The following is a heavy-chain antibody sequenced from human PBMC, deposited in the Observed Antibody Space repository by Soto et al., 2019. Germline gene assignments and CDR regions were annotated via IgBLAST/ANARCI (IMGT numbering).Heavy chain of an antibody. CDR3: ARRTIAAADENWFDP. CDR1: DGSSSSGGYY. CDR2: IYYSGST. Sequence: SLPCSVVDGSSSSGGYYRSWIHKHPGKGLEWIGYIYYSGSTYYNPSLKSRVTISVDTSKNQFSLKPSSVAAADTAVFYCARRTIAAADENWFDPWGQGTLVTVSS. V-gene: IGHV4-31*03. J-gene: IGHJ5*02. D-gene: IGHD6-25*01.